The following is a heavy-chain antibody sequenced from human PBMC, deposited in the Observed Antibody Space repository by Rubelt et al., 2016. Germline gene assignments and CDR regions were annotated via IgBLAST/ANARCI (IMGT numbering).Heavy chain of an antibody. CDR3: ATGPGELLI. CDR1: GYTLTELS. Sequence: QVQLVQSGAEVKKPGASVKVSCKVSGYTLTELSMHWVRQAPGKGLEWMGGFDPEDGDPISHQKFPGRGTMTVDPSTDTAYMALSSLGSEATAVYYCATGPGELLIWGQGTLVTVSS. CDR2: FDPEDGDP. J-gene: IGHJ4*02. V-gene: IGHV1-24*01. D-gene: IGHD3-10*01.